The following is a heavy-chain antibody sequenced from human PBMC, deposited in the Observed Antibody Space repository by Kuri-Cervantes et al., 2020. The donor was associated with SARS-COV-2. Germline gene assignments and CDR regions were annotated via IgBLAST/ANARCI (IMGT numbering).Heavy chain of an antibody. CDR3: VRVGSSSGPLDY. Sequence: GGSLRLSCKGSGYTFTSYWIGWVRQMPGKGLEWMGIIYPGDSDTRYSPSFQGQVTISADKSISTAYLQWSSLKASDTAMYYCVRVGSSSGPLDYWGQGTLVTVSS. J-gene: IGHJ4*02. V-gene: IGHV5-51*01. CDR1: GYTFTSYW. D-gene: IGHD6-6*01. CDR2: IYPGDSDT.